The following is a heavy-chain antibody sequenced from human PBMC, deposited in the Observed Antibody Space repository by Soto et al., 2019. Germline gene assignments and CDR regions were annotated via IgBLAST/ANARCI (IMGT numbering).Heavy chain of an antibody. CDR3: ARTRIKYYYDISGHDDAFDI. CDR2: IDWVDDK. V-gene: IGHV2-70*04. J-gene: IGHJ3*02. CDR1: GFSLSTSGMR. D-gene: IGHD3-22*01. Sequence: SGPTLVNPTQTLTLTCTFSGFSLSTSGMRVSWIRQPPGKALEWLARIDWVDDKFYSTSLKTRLTISKDTSKNQVVLTMTNMDPVDTSTYYCARTRIKYYYDISGHDDAFDILDQGTMVTASS.